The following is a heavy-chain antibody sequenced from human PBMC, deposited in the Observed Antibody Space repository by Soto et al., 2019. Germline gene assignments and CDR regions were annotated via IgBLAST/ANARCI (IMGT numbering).Heavy chain of an antibody. J-gene: IGHJ3*02. V-gene: IGHV4-59*01. CDR2: IYYSGST. D-gene: IGHD3-10*01. CDR1: GGSINSNY. Sequence: QVQLQESGPGLVKPSETLSLTCSVSGGSINSNYWSWIRQPPGKGLEWIGYIYYSGSTNYNPSLKSRVTISGDTSKNQFSLKLSSVTAADTAVYFCARTYSGSFGRHAFDIWGQGTMVTVSS. CDR3: ARTYSGSFGRHAFDI.